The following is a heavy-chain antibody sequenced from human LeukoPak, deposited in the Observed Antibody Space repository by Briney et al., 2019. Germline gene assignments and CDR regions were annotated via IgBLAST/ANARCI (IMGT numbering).Heavy chain of an antibody. Sequence: GGSLRLSCAASGFTFSSYSMNWVRQAPGKGLEWVSSISSSSYIYYADSVKGRFTISRDNAKNSLYLQMNSLRAEDTAVYYCASGTYHWYYDILTGYPCFDYWGQGTLVTVSS. J-gene: IGHJ4*02. CDR2: ISSSSYI. D-gene: IGHD3-9*01. CDR1: GFTFSSYS. CDR3: ASGTYHWYYDILTGYPCFDY. V-gene: IGHV3-21*01.